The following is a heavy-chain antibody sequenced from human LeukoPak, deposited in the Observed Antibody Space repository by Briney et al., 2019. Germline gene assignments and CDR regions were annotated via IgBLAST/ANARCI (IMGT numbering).Heavy chain of an antibody. CDR2: ISYEGSIK. J-gene: IGHJ6*02. D-gene: IGHD2-2*01. Sequence: PGGSLRLSCVASGFTFTNHGLHWVRQAPGKGLEWVAVISYEGSIKYHGDSVKGRFTISRDNPKNTLYLQMNSLRPEDTAVYYCAKSGSQYHKLSHYYYYGMDVWGQGVTVTVSS. V-gene: IGHV3-30*18. CDR3: AKSGSQYHKLSHYYYYGMDV. CDR1: GFTFTNHG.